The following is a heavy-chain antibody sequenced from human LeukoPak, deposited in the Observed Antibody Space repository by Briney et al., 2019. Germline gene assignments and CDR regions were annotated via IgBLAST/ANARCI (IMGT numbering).Heavy chain of an antibody. J-gene: IGHJ4*02. CDR1: GFSLSSSGVG. D-gene: IGHD5-18*01. Sequence: ESGPTLVNPTQTLTLTCTFSGFSLSSSGVGVGWIRQPPGEALEWLALIYWSDDRRYSPSLLTRLTITKDTSKNQVILTMTNMGPADTATYYCARTHYGYYPDYWGQGTLVTVSS. CDR2: IYWSDDR. V-gene: IGHV2-5*01. CDR3: ARTHYGYYPDY.